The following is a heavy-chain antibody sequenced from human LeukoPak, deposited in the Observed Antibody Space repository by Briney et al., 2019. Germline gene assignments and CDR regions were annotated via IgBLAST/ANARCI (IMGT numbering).Heavy chain of an antibody. D-gene: IGHD3-22*01. V-gene: IGHV3-30-3*01. CDR3: ARDLGDDSSGYYYYYYGMDV. CDR2: ISYDGSNK. Sequence: GGSLRLSCAASGFTFSSYAMHWVRQAPGKGLEWVAVISYDGSNKYYADSVKGRFTISRDNSKNTLYLQMNSLRAEDTAVYYCARDLGDDSSGYYYYYYGMDVWGQGTTVTVSS. J-gene: IGHJ6*02. CDR1: GFTFSSYA.